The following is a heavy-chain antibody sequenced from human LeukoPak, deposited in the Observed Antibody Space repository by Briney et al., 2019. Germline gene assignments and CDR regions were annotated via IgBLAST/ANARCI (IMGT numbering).Heavy chain of an antibody. J-gene: IGHJ6*03. CDR1: GGSFSGHY. D-gene: IGHD3-10*01. Sequence: ASEILSLTCAVYGGSFSGHYWTWIRQPPGKGLEWIGEINHSGSTNYNPSLKSRVTISVDTSKNQFSLKLSSVTAADTAVYYCARVIGYSHYYYMDVWGKGTTVTVSS. CDR2: INHSGST. CDR3: ARVIGYSHYYYMDV. V-gene: IGHV4-34*01.